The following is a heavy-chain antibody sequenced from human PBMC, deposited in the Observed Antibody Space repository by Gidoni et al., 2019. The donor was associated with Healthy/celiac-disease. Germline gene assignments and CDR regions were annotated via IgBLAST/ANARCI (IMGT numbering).Heavy chain of an antibody. Sequence: QVQLQQWGAGLLKPSETLSLTCAVYGGSFSGYYWSWIRQPPGKGLEWIGEINHSGSTNYNPSLKSRVTISVDTSKNQFSLKLSSVTAADTAVYYCASRHCSSTSCQNWFDPWGQGTLVTVSS. J-gene: IGHJ5*02. V-gene: IGHV4-34*01. CDR1: GGSFSGYY. CDR3: ASRHCSSTSCQNWFDP. CDR2: INHSGST. D-gene: IGHD2-2*01.